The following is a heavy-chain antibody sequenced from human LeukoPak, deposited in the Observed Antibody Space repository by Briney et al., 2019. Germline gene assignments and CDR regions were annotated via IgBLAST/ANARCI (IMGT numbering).Heavy chain of an antibody. CDR2: TSAYNDKT. Sequence: GASVKVSCKASGYTFTTYGISWVRQAPGQGLEWMGWTSAYNDKTKYAQKLEGRVTMTTDTSTSTAYMEMRSLRSDDTAVYYCARGLTSRFLEWFGTRRTTNNWFGPWGQVTLVTVSS. J-gene: IGHJ5*02. CDR3: ARGLTSRFLEWFGTRRTTNNWFGP. D-gene: IGHD3-3*01. CDR1: GYTFTTYG. V-gene: IGHV1-18*01.